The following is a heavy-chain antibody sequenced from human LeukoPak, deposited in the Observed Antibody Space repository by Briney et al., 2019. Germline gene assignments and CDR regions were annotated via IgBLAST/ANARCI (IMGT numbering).Heavy chain of an antibody. CDR3: ATLAGMVRGVRMDV. CDR1: GFTFSDNY. Sequence: GGSLRLSCAASGFTFSDNYMSWTRQAPGKGLEWVSYISSSGTIIDYADSVKGRFTISRDNAKNSLFLQMNSLRAEDTAVYYCATLAGMVRGVRMDVWGLGTTVTVSS. J-gene: IGHJ6*02. D-gene: IGHD3-10*01. CDR2: ISSSGTII. V-gene: IGHV3-11*01.